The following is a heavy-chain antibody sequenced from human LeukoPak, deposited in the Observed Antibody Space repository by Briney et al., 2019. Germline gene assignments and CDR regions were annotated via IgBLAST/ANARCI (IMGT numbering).Heavy chain of an antibody. CDR3: ARGNSSGYYFDY. J-gene: IGHJ4*02. D-gene: IGHD3-22*01. V-gene: IGHV3-53*01. CDR2: IYSGGST. CDR1: GFRLTTYG. Sequence: PGGSLRLSCEVSGFRLTTYGTHWVRQAPGKGLEWVSVIYSGGSTYYADSVKGRFTISRDNSKNTLYLQMNSLRAEDTAVYYCARGNSSGYYFDYWGQGTLVTVSS.